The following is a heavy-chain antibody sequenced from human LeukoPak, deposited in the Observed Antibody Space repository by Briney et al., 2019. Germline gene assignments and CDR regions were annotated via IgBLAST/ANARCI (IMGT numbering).Heavy chain of an antibody. Sequence: GASVKVSCKASEYTFTGSYIHWVRQAPGQGLEWMGWINPNSGGTNYAQKFQGRVTMTRDTSISTAYMELSRLRSDDTAVYYCAREVVAAGEVNWFDPWGQGTLVTVSS. CDR3: AREVVAAGEVNWFDP. D-gene: IGHD2-15*01. J-gene: IGHJ5*02. V-gene: IGHV1-2*02. CDR1: EYTFTGSY. CDR2: INPNSGGT.